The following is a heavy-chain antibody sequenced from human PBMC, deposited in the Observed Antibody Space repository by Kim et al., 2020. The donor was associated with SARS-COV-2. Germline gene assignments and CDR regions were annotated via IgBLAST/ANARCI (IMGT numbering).Heavy chain of an antibody. CDR1: GFTFSSYA. D-gene: IGHD3-9*01. CDR2: ISGSGGST. J-gene: IGHJ3*02. V-gene: IGHV3-23*01. CDR3: AKDLGSKPTYYDILTGPTGGAFDI. Sequence: GGSLRLSCAASGFTFSSYAMSWVRQAPGKGLEWVSAISGSGGSTYYADSVKGRFTISRDNSKNTLYLQMNSLRAEDTAVYYCAKDLGSKPTYYDILTGPTGGAFDIWGQGTMVTVSS.